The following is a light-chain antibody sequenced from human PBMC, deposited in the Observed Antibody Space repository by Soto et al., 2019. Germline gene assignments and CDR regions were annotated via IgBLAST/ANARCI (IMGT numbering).Light chain of an antibody. CDR1: QSVSSSY. J-gene: IGKJ1*01. Sequence: EIVLTQSPGTLSLSPGERATLSCRASQSVSSSYLAWYQQKPGQAPRLLIYGASSRATGIPDRFIGSGSATDVTLTISRLEPEDVAVYYCQQYGSSPPWTFGQRTKVEIK. CDR2: GAS. V-gene: IGKV3-20*01. CDR3: QQYGSSPPWT.